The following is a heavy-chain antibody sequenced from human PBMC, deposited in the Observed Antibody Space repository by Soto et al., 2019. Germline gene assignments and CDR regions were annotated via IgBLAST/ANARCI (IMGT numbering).Heavy chain of an antibody. D-gene: IGHD1-26*01. Sequence: QVQLQESGPGLVKPSQTLSLTCTVSGGSISSGGYYWSWIRQHPGKGLEWIGYIYYSGSTYYNPSLKRRVTIAVNTTXNQFSRKLSSVTAADTAVYYCAREGGIVGATAADYWGQGTLVTVSS. CDR1: GGSISSGGYY. CDR2: IYYSGST. V-gene: IGHV4-31*03. CDR3: AREGGIVGATAADY. J-gene: IGHJ4*02.